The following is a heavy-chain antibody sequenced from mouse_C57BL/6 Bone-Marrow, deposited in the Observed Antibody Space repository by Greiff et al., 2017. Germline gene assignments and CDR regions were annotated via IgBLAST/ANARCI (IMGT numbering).Heavy chain of an antibody. Sequence: QVQLQQSGAELVKPGASVKLSCKASGYTFTSYWMHWVKQRPGRGLEWMGRIDPNSGGTKYNEKFKSKATLTVDKPSSTAYRQLSSLTSEDSAVYYCAREGYYGYWGQGTTLTVSS. D-gene: IGHD1-1*01. CDR3: AREGYYGY. CDR1: GYTFTSYW. J-gene: IGHJ2*01. V-gene: IGHV1-72*01. CDR2: IDPNSGGT.